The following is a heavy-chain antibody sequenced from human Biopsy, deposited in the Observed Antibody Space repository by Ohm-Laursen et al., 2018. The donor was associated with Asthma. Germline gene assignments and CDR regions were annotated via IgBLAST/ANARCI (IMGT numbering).Heavy chain of an antibody. V-gene: IGHV4-39*01. CDR2: IYYSGTT. D-gene: IGHD6-13*01. CDR1: SGSGGYMRSGNYY. CDR3: VRGSSSWHHGPFHYYYGLDV. J-gene: IGHJ6*02. Sequence: SDTLSLTCSLSSGSGGYMRSGNYYWGWIRQPPGKGLEWIGSIYYSGTTYYNPSLESRVTVSADTSKNQFSLKLTSVTAADTAVYYCVRGSSSWHHGPFHYYYGLDVRGQGTLVTVSS.